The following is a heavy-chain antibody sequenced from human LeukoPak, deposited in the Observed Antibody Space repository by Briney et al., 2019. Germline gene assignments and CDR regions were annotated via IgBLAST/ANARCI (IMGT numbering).Heavy chain of an antibody. V-gene: IGHV4-30-2*01. Sequence: SETLSLTCAVSGVSIISGGYSWSWIRQPPGKGLEWIGYIYHSGSTYYNPSLKSRVTISVDRSKNQFSLKLSSVTAADTAVYYCARTTGYSYGLEFDYWGQGTLVTVSS. CDR3: ARTTGYSYGLEFDY. J-gene: IGHJ4*02. CDR1: GVSIISGGYS. D-gene: IGHD5-18*01. CDR2: IYHSGST.